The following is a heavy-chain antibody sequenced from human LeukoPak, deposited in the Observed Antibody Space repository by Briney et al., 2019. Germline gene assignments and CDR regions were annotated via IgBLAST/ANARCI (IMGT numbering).Heavy chain of an antibody. J-gene: IGHJ4*02. Sequence: SETLSLTCTVSGGSISGYYWSWIRQPPGKGLEWIGYIYYSGSTNYNPSLKSRVTISVDTSKNQFSLKLSSVTAADTAVYYCARRGDYGGNSAMDYWGQGTLVTVSS. V-gene: IGHV4-59*08. CDR2: IYYSGST. CDR1: GGSISGYY. CDR3: ARRGDYGGNSAMDY. D-gene: IGHD4-23*01.